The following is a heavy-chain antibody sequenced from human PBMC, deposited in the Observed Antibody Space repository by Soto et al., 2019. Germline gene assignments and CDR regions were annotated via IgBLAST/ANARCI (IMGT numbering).Heavy chain of an antibody. CDR2: IYYSGST. J-gene: IGHJ6*03. V-gene: IGHV4-59*08. CDR3: ARRGGVVAARYYYYMDV. D-gene: IGHD2-15*01. Sequence: SETLSLTCTVSGGSISGYYWTWIRQPPGKGLEWIGYIYYSGSTNYNPSLKSRVTISVDTSKNQFSLKLRTVTAADTAVYYCARRGGVVAARYYYYMDVWGKGTTVTVSS. CDR1: GGSISGYY.